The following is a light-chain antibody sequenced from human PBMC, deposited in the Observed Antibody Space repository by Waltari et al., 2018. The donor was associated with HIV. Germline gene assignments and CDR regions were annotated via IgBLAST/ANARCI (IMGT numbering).Light chain of an antibody. J-gene: IGKJ4*01. Sequence: EIQLTQSPSSLSASRGDKVTISCRASQTIETYLNWYHQKPGKAPNLLIHGASSLQSGVPSRFSGSGSGTQFTLTISSLQPEDCGIYYCQQSYSTPLTFGGVTKL. CDR2: GAS. V-gene: IGKV1-39*01. CDR1: QTIETY. CDR3: QQSYSTPLT.